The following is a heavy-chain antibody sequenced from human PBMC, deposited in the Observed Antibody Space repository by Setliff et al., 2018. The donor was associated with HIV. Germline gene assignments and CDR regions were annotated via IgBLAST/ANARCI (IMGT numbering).Heavy chain of an antibody. D-gene: IGHD3-3*01. V-gene: IGHV3-23*03. CDR2: IYTDDSNT. CDR3: AKDYNFWSAHGAHPVD. CDR1: GFTFSSYW. Sequence: GGSLRLSCAASGFTFSSYWMHWVRQAPGKGLVWVSIIYTDDSNTYYAESVKGRFTISRDNSKNTLYLQMNSLRAEDTAVYYCAKDYNFWSAHGAHPVDWGQGTLVTVSS. J-gene: IGHJ4*02.